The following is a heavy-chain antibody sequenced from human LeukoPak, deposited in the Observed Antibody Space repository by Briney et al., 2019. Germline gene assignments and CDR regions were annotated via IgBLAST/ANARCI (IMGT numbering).Heavy chain of an antibody. CDR3: ARVHHSSSWGTDDC. CDR1: GFSFSSYW. V-gene: IGHV3-7*01. J-gene: IGHJ4*02. D-gene: IGHD6-13*01. Sequence: GGSLRLSCAAYGFSFSSYWMTWVRQAPGKGLEWVANIKEDGSEKYYVDSVRGRFAISRDNAKNSLYLHMNSLRAEDTAVYYCARVHHSSSWGTDDCWGQGTLVTVSS. CDR2: IKEDGSEK.